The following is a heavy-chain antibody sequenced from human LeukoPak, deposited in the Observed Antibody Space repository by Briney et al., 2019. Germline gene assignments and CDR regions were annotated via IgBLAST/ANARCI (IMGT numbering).Heavy chain of an antibody. Sequence: GGSLRLSCAAAGFTFNTYTITWVRQAPGKGLEWVSAISGSGDSTSYADSVKGRFTISRDNSKNSLYLQMNSLRAEDTAVYYCARDEYYDILTGPNYGMDVWGQGTTVTVSS. CDR1: GFTFNTYT. V-gene: IGHV3-23*01. CDR2: ISGSGDST. D-gene: IGHD3-9*01. J-gene: IGHJ6*02. CDR3: ARDEYYDILTGPNYGMDV.